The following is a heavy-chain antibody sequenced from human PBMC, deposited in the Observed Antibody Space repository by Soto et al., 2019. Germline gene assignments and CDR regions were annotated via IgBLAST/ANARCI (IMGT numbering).Heavy chain of an antibody. CDR1: GFTFSGFD. CDR3: ARGQEVGAHFFDS. J-gene: IGHJ4*02. D-gene: IGHD2-15*01. Sequence: PGGSLRLSCXASGFTFSGFDMHWVRQPTGKGLEWVSTIGTAGDTYYAVSVKGRFTISRDNAKNSLSLQMNSLRAGDTAVYFCARGQEVGAHFFDSWGQGTQVTVSS. CDR2: IGTAGDT. V-gene: IGHV3-13*01.